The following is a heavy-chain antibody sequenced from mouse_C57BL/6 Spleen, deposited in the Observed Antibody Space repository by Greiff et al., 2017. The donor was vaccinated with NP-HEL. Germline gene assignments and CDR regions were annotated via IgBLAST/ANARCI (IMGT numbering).Heavy chain of an antibody. CDR1: GYTFTSYT. CDR2: INPSSGYT. V-gene: IGHV1-4*01. J-gene: IGHJ2*01. CDR3: AREDYYGSSSYYFDY. Sequence: QVQLQQSGAELARPGASVKMSCKASGYTFTSYTMHWVKQRPGPGLEWIGYINPSSGYTKYNQKFKDKATLTADKSSSTAYMQLSSLTSEDSAVYYCAREDYYGSSSYYFDYWGQGTTLTVSS. D-gene: IGHD1-1*01.